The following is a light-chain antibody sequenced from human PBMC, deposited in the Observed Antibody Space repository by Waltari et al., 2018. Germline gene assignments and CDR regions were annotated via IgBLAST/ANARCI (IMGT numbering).Light chain of an antibody. V-gene: IGKV3-15*01. CDR1: QSIATN. CDR3: QQYNRWPPIT. CDR2: DAS. Sequence: EVVMTQSPVTLSVSPGERASLSCRASQSIATNLAWYQQKPGQSPRLLVYDASTRAPSIPARFRGSGSGTEFTLTISSLQSEDSAVYYCQQYNRWPPITFGQGTRLEI. J-gene: IGKJ5*01.